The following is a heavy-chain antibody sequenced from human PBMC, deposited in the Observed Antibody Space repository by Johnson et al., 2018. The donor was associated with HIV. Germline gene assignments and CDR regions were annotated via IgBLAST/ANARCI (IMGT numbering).Heavy chain of an antibody. CDR3: ARDRGAARDAFDI. V-gene: IGHV3-33*01. D-gene: IGHD6-6*01. CDR2: IWYDGSNK. Sequence: QVQLVESGGGLVQPGGSLRLSCAASGFTFNSYGMHWVRQAPGKGLEWVAVIWYDGSNKYYVDSVKGRFTISRDNAKNSLYLQMNSLRAEDTAVYYCARDRGAARDAFDIWGQGTMVTVSS. CDR1: GFTFNSYG. J-gene: IGHJ3*02.